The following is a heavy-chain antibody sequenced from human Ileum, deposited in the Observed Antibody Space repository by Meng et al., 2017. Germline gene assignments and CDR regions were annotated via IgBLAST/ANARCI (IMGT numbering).Heavy chain of an antibody. CDR2: ISGSGGST. Sequence: LVVRGGGLVQPVVSQRLSCAVSGFTCSTYALNWVRQAPGKGLEWVSAISGSGGSTYYAESVKGRFTISRDNSKNTLYLQMNSLRAEDTAVYYCAKDSEWEPFGDAFDIWGQGTMVTVSS. J-gene: IGHJ3*02. V-gene: IGHV3-23*04. D-gene: IGHD1-26*01. CDR3: AKDSEWEPFGDAFDI. CDR1: GFTCSTYA.